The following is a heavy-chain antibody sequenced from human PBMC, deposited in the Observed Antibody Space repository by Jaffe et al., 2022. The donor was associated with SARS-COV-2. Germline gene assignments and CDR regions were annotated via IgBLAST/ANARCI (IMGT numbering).Heavy chain of an antibody. CDR2: MYTSGNT. CDR3: ARGKCTSISCYYLDY. Sequence: QVQLQESGPGLVKPSETLSLTCNVSGASITNYYWSWIRQPAGKGLEWIGRMYTSGNTNYNPSLKSRVSMSVDTSKNQFSLKLSSVTAADTAVYYCARGKCTSISCYYLDYWGQGTLVTVSS. J-gene: IGHJ4*02. V-gene: IGHV4-4*07. D-gene: IGHD2-2*01. CDR1: GASITNYY.